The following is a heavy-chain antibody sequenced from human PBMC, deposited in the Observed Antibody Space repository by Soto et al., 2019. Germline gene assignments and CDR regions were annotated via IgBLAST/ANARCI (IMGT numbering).Heavy chain of an antibody. V-gene: IGHV1-69*12. CDR1: GGTFGSFA. J-gene: IGHJ4*02. CDR3: ARDNGYAAFDL. CDR2: LIPIFGTE. D-gene: IGHD5-12*01. Sequence: QVQLVQSGAEVKKPGSSVKVSCEASGGTFGSFAVSWVRQAPGQGLEWMGALIPIFGTERYAQKFQGRVTITADESSTTAYMELRSLRYDDTAVYDCARDNGYAAFDLWGQGTQVTVTS.